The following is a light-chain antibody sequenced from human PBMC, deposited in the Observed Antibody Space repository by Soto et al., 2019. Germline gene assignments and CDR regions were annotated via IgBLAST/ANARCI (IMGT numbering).Light chain of an antibody. Sequence: EIVLTQSPGTLSLSPGERATLSCRASQSVSSSYLAWYQQKPGQAPRLLIYGASSRATGIPDRFSGSGSGTAFTLTISRLEPEDFALYYCQQYGSSLFTFGPGTKVDIK. V-gene: IGKV3-20*01. CDR3: QQYGSSLFT. CDR1: QSVSSSY. J-gene: IGKJ3*01. CDR2: GAS.